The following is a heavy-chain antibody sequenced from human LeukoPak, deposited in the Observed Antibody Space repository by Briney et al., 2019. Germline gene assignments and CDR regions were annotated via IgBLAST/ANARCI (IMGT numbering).Heavy chain of an antibody. CDR1: GGSITSYY. D-gene: IGHD2-15*01. CDR3: ASGGYCSSGSCYPNWFDP. V-gene: IGHV4-59*01. J-gene: IGHJ5*02. Sequence: SETLSLICSVSGGSITSYYWSWIRQPPGKGLEWIGYISYSGSTNYNPSLKSRVSISIDTSKDQFSLKLSSVTAADTAVYYCASGGYCSSGSCYPNWFDPWGQGTLVTVSS. CDR2: ISYSGST.